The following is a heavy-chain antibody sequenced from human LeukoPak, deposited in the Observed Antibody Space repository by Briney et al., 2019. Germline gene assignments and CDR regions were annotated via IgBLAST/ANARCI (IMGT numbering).Heavy chain of an antibody. J-gene: IGHJ4*02. V-gene: IGHV3-23*01. CDR1: GFTFNTYA. D-gene: IGHD6-13*01. Sequence: GGSLRLSCAASGFTFNTYAMSWVRQAPGKGLGWVSGISGSGGSTYYADSVKGRFTISRDNSKNTMYLQMNSLRAEDTAVYYCAKGSSAGIAAAGTLFDFWGQGTPVTVSS. CDR2: ISGSGGST. CDR3: AKGSSAGIAAAGTLFDF.